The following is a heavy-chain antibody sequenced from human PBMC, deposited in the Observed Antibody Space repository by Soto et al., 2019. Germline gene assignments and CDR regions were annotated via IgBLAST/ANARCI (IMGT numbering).Heavy chain of an antibody. D-gene: IGHD1-26*01. V-gene: IGHV3-23*01. J-gene: IGHJ1*01. CDR3: AKESGSPYRPRLYFHH. CDR1: GFTFSSYA. Sequence: EVQLLESGGGLVQPGGSLRLSCAASGFTFSSYAMSWVRQAPGEGLEWVSAISGSGGSTYYADSVKGRFTISRDNSKNTLYLQMNSLRAEDTAIDYCAKESGSPYRPRLYFHHWGQGTLVTVSS. CDR2: ISGSGGST.